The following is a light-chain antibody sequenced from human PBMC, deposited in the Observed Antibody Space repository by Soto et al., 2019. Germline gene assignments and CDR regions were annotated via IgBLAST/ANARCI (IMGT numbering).Light chain of an antibody. CDR3: QQLNSYPLT. Sequence: DIQLTQSPSSLSASVGDRVTSTCRASQGISSYLAWYQQKPGKAPKLLIYAASTLQSGVPSRFSGSGSGTDFTLTISSLQPEDFATYYCQQLNSYPLTFGGGTKVDIK. CDR2: AAS. CDR1: QGISSY. V-gene: IGKV1-9*01. J-gene: IGKJ4*01.